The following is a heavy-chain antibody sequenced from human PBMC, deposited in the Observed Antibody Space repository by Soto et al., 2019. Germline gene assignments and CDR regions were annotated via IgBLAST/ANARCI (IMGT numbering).Heavy chain of an antibody. J-gene: IGHJ6*02. D-gene: IGHD2-2*01. Sequence: SVKVSCKASGGTFSSYAISWVRQAPGQGLEWMGGIIPIFGTANYAQKFQGRVTITADESTSTAYMELSSLRSEDTAVYYCAVPAAIDYYYYGMDVWGQGTTVTVSS. V-gene: IGHV1-69*01. CDR1: GGTFSSYA. CDR2: IIPIFGTA. CDR3: AVPAAIDYYYYGMDV.